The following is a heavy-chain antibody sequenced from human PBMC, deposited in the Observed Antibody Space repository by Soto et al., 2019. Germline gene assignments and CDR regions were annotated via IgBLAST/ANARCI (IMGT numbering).Heavy chain of an antibody. CDR3: AREREWDYYGSDLGYYYYGMDV. CDR2: IYYSGST. CDR1: GGSISSYY. J-gene: IGHJ6*02. Sequence: PSETLSLTCTVSGGSISSYYWSWIRQPPGKGLEWIGYIYYSGSTNYNPSLKSRVTISVDTSKNQFSLRLSSVTAADTAVYYCAREREWDYYGSDLGYYYYGMDVWGQGTTVTVSS. V-gene: IGHV4-59*01. D-gene: IGHD3-10*01.